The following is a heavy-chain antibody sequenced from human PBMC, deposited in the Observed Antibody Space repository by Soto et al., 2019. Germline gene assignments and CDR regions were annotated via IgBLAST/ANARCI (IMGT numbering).Heavy chain of an antibody. CDR1: WFSLSTSGMC. CDR2: FDWDDDK. Sequence: XCRTLGNDPHALTLTCSFAWFSLSTSGMCVGWIRQPPGEALEWVALFDWDDDKYYSTSLKTRLTISKDTSRSQVVLTVTNMDPMDTATYYCARLRPPGAYYADDFDWYLDLSGRLTLVTVLS. CDR3: ARLRPPGAYYADDFDWYLDL. D-gene: IGHD2-21*01. V-gene: IGHV2-70*12. J-gene: IGHJ2*01.